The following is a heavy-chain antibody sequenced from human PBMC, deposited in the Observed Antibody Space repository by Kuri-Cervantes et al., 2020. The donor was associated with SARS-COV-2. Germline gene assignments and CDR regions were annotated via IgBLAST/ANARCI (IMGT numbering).Heavy chain of an antibody. Sequence: GESLKISCAASGFTFSSYEMNWVRQAPGKGLEWVSYISNSGSTIYYADSVKGRFTISRDNAKNSLYLQMNSLRAEDTAVYYCATYCSSTSPEKTLETSAFDIWGQGTMVTVSS. CDR3: ATYCSSTSPEKTLETSAFDI. J-gene: IGHJ3*02. CDR1: GFTFSSYE. V-gene: IGHV3-48*03. CDR2: ISNSGSTI. D-gene: IGHD2-2*01.